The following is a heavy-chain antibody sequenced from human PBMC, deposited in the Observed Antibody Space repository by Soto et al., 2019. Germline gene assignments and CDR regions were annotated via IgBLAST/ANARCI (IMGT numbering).Heavy chain of an antibody. D-gene: IGHD2-2*01. Sequence: EQLVQSGAEVKKPASSVKVSCKASGGTFSSYAISWVRQAPGQGLEWMGGIIPISDTTNYAQKFQGRVTITADESTSTAYMELSSLRSEDTAVYYCARSQGSSTSLEIYYYYYYGMDVWGQGTTVTVSS. V-gene: IGHV1-69*01. CDR2: IIPISDTT. CDR3: ARSQGSSTSLEIYYYYYYGMDV. CDR1: GGTFSSYA. J-gene: IGHJ6*02.